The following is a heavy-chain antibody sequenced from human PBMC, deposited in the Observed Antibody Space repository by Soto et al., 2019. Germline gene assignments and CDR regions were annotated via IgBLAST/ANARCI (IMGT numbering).Heavy chain of an antibody. CDR3: ARLTYLKVYLDY. V-gene: IGHV2-5*02. J-gene: IGHJ4*02. CDR1: GFSLTNSGVG. Sequence: QITLKESGPPLVIPTQTLTLTCTFSGFSLTNSGVGVGWIRQPPGKALEWLALVYWDDDKRYSPSLKSRLTITKDTSKNQVVLTMTNMDPVDTATYYCARLTYLKVYLDYWGQGSLVTVST. D-gene: IGHD2-21*01. CDR2: VYWDDDK.